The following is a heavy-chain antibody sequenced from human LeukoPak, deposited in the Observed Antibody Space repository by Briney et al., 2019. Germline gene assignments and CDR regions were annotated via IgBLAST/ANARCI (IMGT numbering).Heavy chain of an antibody. CDR3: AGGPIVGATSFDY. CDR2: IYHSGST. CDR1: GGSISSYY. D-gene: IGHD1-26*01. Sequence: SETLSLTCTVSGGSISSYYWSWIRQPPGKGLEWIGYIYHSGSTNYNPSLKSRVAISVDTSKNQFSLKLSSVTAADTAVYYCAGGPIVGATSFDYWGQGTLVTVSS. V-gene: IGHV4-59*01. J-gene: IGHJ4*02.